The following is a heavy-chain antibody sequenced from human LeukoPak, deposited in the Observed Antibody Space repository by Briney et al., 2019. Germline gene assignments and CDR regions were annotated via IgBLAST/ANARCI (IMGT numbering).Heavy chain of an antibody. CDR3: ARVTSGYIGPLDY. V-gene: IGHV4-39*07. CDR2: IYSSVST. CDR1: GGSISSNAYY. D-gene: IGHD3-22*01. Sequence: SETLSLTCTVSGGSISSNAYYWAWIRQPPGKGLEWIGSIYSSVSTYYNPSLKSRVTISVDTSKNQFSLRLSSVTAADTAVYYCARVTSGYIGPLDYWGQGTLVTVSS. J-gene: IGHJ4*02.